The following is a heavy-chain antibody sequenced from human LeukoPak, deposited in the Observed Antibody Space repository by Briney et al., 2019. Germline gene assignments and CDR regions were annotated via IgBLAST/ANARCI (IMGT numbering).Heavy chain of an antibody. Sequence: LETLSLTCTVSGDSNVSSANYWGWVRQPPGKGLEWLGSVFHDGNTFYSPAPKSRVTISVDTSKNLFSLRLNSVTAADTATYYCARHTLMTSIATYNWFDPWGQGTRVTVPS. J-gene: IGHJ5*02. V-gene: IGHV4-39*01. CDR3: ARHTLMTSIATYNWFDP. CDR1: GDSNVSSANY. D-gene: IGHD2-21*02. CDR2: VFHDGNT.